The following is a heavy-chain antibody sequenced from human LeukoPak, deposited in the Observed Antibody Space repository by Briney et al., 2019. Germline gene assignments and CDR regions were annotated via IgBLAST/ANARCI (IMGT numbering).Heavy chain of an antibody. Sequence: GGSLRLSCAASGFTFSDYYMSWIRQAPGKGLEWVSYIGSSGNNIFYADSLKGRFTISRDNAKKSLYLQMSSLRAEDTAVYYCARVGKAMAAAGFGAFDIWAKGQWSPSLQ. V-gene: IGHV3-11*01. D-gene: IGHD6-13*01. CDR1: GFTFSDYY. CDR2: IGSSGNNI. CDR3: ARVGKAMAAAGFGAFDI. J-gene: IGHJ3*02.